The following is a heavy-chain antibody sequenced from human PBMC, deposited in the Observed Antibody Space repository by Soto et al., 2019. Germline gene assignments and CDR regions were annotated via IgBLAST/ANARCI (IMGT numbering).Heavy chain of an antibody. Sequence: QVQLQESGPGLVKPSETLSLTCTVSGGSVSSGSYYWSWIRQPPGKGLEWIGYIYYSGSTNYNPSLGRRVTRSVATSKNQYSLKLTSVAAADTAVYYCARDRRVRQRLVQGGFDPWGQGTLVTVSS. D-gene: IGHD6-13*01. CDR2: IYYSGST. CDR3: ARDRRVRQRLVQGGFDP. V-gene: IGHV4-61*01. CDR1: GGSVSSGSYY. J-gene: IGHJ5*02.